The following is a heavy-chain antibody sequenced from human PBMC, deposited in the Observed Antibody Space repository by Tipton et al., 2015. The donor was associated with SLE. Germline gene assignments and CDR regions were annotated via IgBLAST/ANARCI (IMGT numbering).Heavy chain of an antibody. CDR3: ARQHSVGATDT. CDR1: GDSITDSGYS. J-gene: IGHJ5*02. Sequence: TLSLTCTVSGDSITDSGYSWNWVRQHPGAGLEWIGYIHHSGRTDYNPSLRSRVTISRDTSKNQFSLNVNSVTAADTAVYYCARQHSVGATDTLGQGTLVTVSS. D-gene: IGHD1-26*01. CDR2: IHHSGRT. V-gene: IGHV4-31*03.